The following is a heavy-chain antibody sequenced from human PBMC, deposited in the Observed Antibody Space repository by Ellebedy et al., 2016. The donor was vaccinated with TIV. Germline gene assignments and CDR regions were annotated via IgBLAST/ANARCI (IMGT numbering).Heavy chain of an antibody. CDR1: GFTFTNAW. Sequence: PGGSLRLSCAASGFTFTNAWMNWVRQAPGKGLEWVGLIKRKIDGGTTDYAAPVKGRFIISRDDSKNILYLQMNNLKTEDTAVYYCTTRYYYDSSGYNQVDYWGQGTLVTVSS. V-gene: IGHV3-15*07. J-gene: IGHJ4*02. D-gene: IGHD3-22*01. CDR3: TTRYYYDSSGYNQVDY. CDR2: IKRKIDGGTT.